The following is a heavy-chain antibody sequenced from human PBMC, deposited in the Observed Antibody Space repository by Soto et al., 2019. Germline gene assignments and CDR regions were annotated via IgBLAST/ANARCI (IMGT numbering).Heavy chain of an antibody. CDR3: AHPRGYGVFDAYDI. CDR2: ISYGGSNK. J-gene: IGHJ3*02. CDR1: GFTFSSYG. Sequence: PGGSLRLSCAASGFTFSSYGIHWVRQAPGKGLEWVAVISYGGSNKYYADSVKGRFTISRDISKNTVYLQMNSLRTEDTAVYYCAHPRGYGVFDAYDIWGQGAMVTVSS. D-gene: IGHD4-17*01. V-gene: IGHV3-30*03.